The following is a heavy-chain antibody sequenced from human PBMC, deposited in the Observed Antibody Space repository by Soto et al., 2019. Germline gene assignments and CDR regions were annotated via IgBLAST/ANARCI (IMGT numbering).Heavy chain of an antibody. CDR3: ARAVRDYYGSGSYSWFDP. J-gene: IGHJ5*02. V-gene: IGHV5-51*01. Sequence: PGESLKISCKGSGYSFTSYWIGWVRQMPGKGLEWMGIIYPGDSDTRYSPSFQGQVTISADKSISTAYLQWSSLKASDTAMYYCARAVRDYYGSGSYSWFDPWGQGTLVTVSS. CDR1: GYSFTSYW. D-gene: IGHD3-10*01. CDR2: IYPGDSDT.